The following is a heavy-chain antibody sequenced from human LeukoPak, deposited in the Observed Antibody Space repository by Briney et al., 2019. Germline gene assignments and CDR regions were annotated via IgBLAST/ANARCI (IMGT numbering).Heavy chain of an antibody. Sequence: SETLSLTCTVSGGSISSYYWSWIRQPPGKGLEWIGYIYYSGSTNYNPSLKSRVTISVDTSKNQFSLKLSSVTAADTAVYYCARSSRITMIVVVITKNFDYWGQGTLVTVSS. CDR3: ARSSRITMIVVVITKNFDY. V-gene: IGHV4-59*12. CDR2: IYYSGST. J-gene: IGHJ4*02. CDR1: GGSISSYY. D-gene: IGHD3-22*01.